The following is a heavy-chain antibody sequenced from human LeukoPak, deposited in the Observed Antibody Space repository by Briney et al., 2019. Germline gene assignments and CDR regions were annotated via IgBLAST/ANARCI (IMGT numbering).Heavy chain of an antibody. CDR3: VRRYCTSGLCYYDY. CDR1: GFTFSSYP. CDR2: ITGNGAST. Sequence: GGSLRLSCSASGFTFSSYPIHWVRQGPGKRLDYISGITGNGASTYYADSVEGRFTISRDNSKNTLYLQMSSLSAEDTAVYHCVRRYCTSGLCYYDYWGQGALVTVSS. D-gene: IGHD2-8*01. V-gene: IGHV3-64D*09. J-gene: IGHJ4*02.